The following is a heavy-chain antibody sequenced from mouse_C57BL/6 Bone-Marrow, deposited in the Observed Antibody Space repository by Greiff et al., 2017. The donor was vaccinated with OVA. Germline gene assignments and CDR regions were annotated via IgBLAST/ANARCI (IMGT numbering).Heavy chain of an antibody. D-gene: IGHD1-1*01. CDR2: ISNLAYSI. CDR1: GFTFSDYG. V-gene: IGHV5-15*01. J-gene: IGHJ3*01. Sequence: EVQGVESGGGLVQPGGSLKLSCAASGFTFSDYGMAWVRQAPRKGPEWVAFISNLAYSIYYADTVTGRFTISRENAKNTLYLEMSSLRSEDTAMYYCARHYGSSYLAWFAYWGQGTLVTVSA. CDR3: ARHYGSSYLAWFAY.